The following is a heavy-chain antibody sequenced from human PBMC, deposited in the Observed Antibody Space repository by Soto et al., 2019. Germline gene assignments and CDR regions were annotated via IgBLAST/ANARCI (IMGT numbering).Heavy chain of an antibody. CDR1: GGSLNDYY. J-gene: IGHJ4*02. V-gene: IGHV4-59*08. CDR2: IYYAGTT. CDR3: ARLGGYYQALDS. Sequence: QVQLQESGPGLVKPSETLSLTCTVSGGSLNDYYWSWTRQPPGKGLEWIGYIYYAGTTTYNPSLKSRVTISVDTSKNQFYLKLNSVTAADTAVYYCARLGGYYQALDSWGQGTLVTVSS. D-gene: IGHD3-22*01.